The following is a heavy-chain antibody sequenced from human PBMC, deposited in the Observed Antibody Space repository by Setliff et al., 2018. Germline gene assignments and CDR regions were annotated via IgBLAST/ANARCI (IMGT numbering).Heavy chain of an antibody. V-gene: IGHV3-7*01. J-gene: IGHJ4*02. CDR2: IKQDGGDK. CDR1: GFSFSIFW. CDR3: SALTSGSPDY. Sequence: PWGSLRLSCAGSGFSFSIFWMSWVRQAPGKGLEWVANIKQDGGDKYYVDSVKGRFTVSRDNAKNSLYLQLNSLGAEDTAVYYCSALTSGSPDYWGQGALVTVSS. D-gene: IGHD1-26*01.